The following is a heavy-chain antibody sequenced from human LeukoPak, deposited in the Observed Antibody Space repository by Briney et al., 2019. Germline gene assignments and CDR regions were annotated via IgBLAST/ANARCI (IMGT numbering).Heavy chain of an antibody. CDR1: SGPLSGYY. D-gene: IGHD5-18*01. Sequence: SETLSLTCAVSSGPLSGYYWSWIRQPPGKGLEWIGYIYYSGSTNYNPSLKSRVTISVDTSKNQFSLKLSSVTAADTAVYYCARANRGYSYGFSWFDPWGQGTLVTVSS. V-gene: IGHV4-59*12. CDR3: ARANRGYSYGFSWFDP. CDR2: IYYSGST. J-gene: IGHJ5*02.